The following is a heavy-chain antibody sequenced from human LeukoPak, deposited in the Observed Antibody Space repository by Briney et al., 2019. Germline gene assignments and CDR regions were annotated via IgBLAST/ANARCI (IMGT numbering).Heavy chain of an antibody. CDR2: INAGNGNT. J-gene: IGHJ6*01. D-gene: IGHD1-26*01. CDR3: ARVERVGATLGRPTSYYYYGMDV. V-gene: IGHV1-3*01. CDR1: GYTFTSYA. Sequence: ASVKVSCKASGYTFTSYAMHWVRQAPGQRLEGMGWINAGNGNTKYSQKFQGRVTITRDTSASTAYMELSSLRSEDTAVYYCARVERVGATLGRPTSYYYYGMDV.